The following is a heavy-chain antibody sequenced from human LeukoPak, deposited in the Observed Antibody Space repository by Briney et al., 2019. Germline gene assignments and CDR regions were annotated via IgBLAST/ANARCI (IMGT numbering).Heavy chain of an antibody. D-gene: IGHD2-15*01. CDR2: ISSSSSTI. V-gene: IGHV3-48*01. CDR3: ARVPSGCSGGSCYSDYYYYGMDV. J-gene: IGHJ6*02. Sequence: GGSLRLSCAASGFTFSSYSVNWVRQAPGKGLEWVSYISSSSSTIYYADSVKGRFTISRDNAKNSLYLQMNSLRVEDTAVYYCARVPSGCSGGSCYSDYYYYGMDVWGQGTTVTVSS. CDR1: GFTFSSYS.